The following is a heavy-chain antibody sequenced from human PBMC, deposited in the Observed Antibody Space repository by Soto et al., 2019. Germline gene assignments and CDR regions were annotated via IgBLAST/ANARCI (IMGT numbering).Heavy chain of an antibody. J-gene: IGHJ3*02. CDR1: GYTFTGYY. CDR2: INPNSGGT. D-gene: IGHD7-27*01. CDR3: ARDPGDPYAFDI. Sequence: ASVKVSCKASGYTFTGYYMHWVRQAPGQGLEWMGWINPNSGGTNYAQKFQGRVTMTRDTSISTAYMELSRLRSDDTVVYYGARDPGDPYAFDIWGQGTMVTVSS. V-gene: IGHV1-2*02.